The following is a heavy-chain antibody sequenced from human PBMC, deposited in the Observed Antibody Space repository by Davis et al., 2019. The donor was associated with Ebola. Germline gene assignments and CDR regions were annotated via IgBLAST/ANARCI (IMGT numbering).Heavy chain of an antibody. CDR3: ARGGGSSKRTMGY. J-gene: IGHJ4*02. Sequence: ASVKVSCKASGYTFTIYYMHWVRQAPGQGLEWMGIINPSGGSTSYAQKFQGRVTITADKSTSTAYMELSSLRSEDTAVYYCARGGGSSKRTMGYWGQGTLVTVSS. D-gene: IGHD1-26*01. V-gene: IGHV1-46*01. CDR2: INPSGGST. CDR1: GYTFTIYY.